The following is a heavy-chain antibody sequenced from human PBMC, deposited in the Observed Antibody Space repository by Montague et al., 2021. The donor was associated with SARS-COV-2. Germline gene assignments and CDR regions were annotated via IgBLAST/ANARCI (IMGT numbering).Heavy chain of an antibody. V-gene: IGHV4-59*08. Sequence: SDTLSLTCTVSGHSISYYYWSWIRRPPGKGLEWLGYIYYSGSTNYNPSLKSRVTISVDTSKNQFSLRLSSVTAADTAVYYCARLPYILPGYAYFDFWGQGSLVIVSS. CDR1: GHSISYYY. CDR3: ARLPYILPGYAYFDF. D-gene: IGHD3-9*01. J-gene: IGHJ4*02. CDR2: IYYSGST.